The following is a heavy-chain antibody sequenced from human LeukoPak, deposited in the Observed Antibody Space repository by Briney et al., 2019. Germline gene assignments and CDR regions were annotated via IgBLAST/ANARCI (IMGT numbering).Heavy chain of an antibody. CDR3: ARSFRRGYCSSTSCYHSPFN. Sequence: SETLSLTCAVYGGSFSGYYWSWIRQPPGKGLEWIGEINHSGSTNYNPSLKSRVTISVDTSKNQFSLKLSSVTAADTAAYYCARSFRRGYCSSTSCYHSPFNWGQGTLVTVSS. CDR2: INHSGST. J-gene: IGHJ4*02. D-gene: IGHD2-2*01. V-gene: IGHV4-34*01. CDR1: GGSFSGYY.